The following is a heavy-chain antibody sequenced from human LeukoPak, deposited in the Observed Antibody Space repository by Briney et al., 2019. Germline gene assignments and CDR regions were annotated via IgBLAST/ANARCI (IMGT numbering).Heavy chain of an antibody. V-gene: IGHV4-59*01. CDR2: IYYSGST. Sequence: SETLSLTCTVSGGSISSYYWSWIRQPPGQGLEWIGYIYYSGSTNYNPSLKSRVTISVDTSKNQFSLKLSSVTAADTAVYYCARGPFDYWGQGTLVTVSS. J-gene: IGHJ4*02. CDR3: ARGPFDY. CDR1: GGSISSYY.